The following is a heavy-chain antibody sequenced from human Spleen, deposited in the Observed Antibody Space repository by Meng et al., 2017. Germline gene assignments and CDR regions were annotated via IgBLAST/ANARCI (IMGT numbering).Heavy chain of an antibody. CDR2: IYPGDSDT. CDR3: AKYISESYYWDAFGT. D-gene: IGHD3-10*01. J-gene: IGHJ3*02. Sequence: GESLKISCQGSGYSFTSYWIGWVRQMPGKGLEWMGIIYPGDSDTRYSPSFQGQVTISADKSISTAYLQWSSLKASDTAMYYCAKYISESYYWDAFGTWGQGTMVTVSS. V-gene: IGHV5-51*01. CDR1: GYSFTSYW.